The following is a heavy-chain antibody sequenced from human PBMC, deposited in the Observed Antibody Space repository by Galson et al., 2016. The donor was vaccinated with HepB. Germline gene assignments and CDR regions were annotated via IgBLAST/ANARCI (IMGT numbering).Heavy chain of an antibody. D-gene: IGHD3-9*01. V-gene: IGHV1-69*13. Sequence: SVKVSCKVSGGTFTNYGLSWVRQAPGQGLEWMGAIKPTVGTTKYAQKFQGRVSITADEFTVTGTVELTSLTSEDTAVYYCARVAPGKGVLTLTHGMDVWGQGTTVTVSS. CDR2: IKPTVGTT. J-gene: IGHJ6*02. CDR3: ARVAPGKGVLTLTHGMDV. CDR1: GGTFTNYG.